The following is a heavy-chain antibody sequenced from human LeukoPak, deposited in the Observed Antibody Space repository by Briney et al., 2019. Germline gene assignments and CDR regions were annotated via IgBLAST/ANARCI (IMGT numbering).Heavy chain of an antibody. Sequence: PGGSLRLSCAASGFTVSSNYMSWVRQAPGKGLEWVSVIYSGGSTYYADSVKGRFTISRDNSKNSLYLQMNSLRTEDTALYYCAKDLLRGYSYGYFDYWGQGTLVTVSS. CDR3: AKDLLRGYSYGYFDY. D-gene: IGHD5-18*01. CDR1: GFTVSSNY. J-gene: IGHJ4*02. CDR2: IYSGGST. V-gene: IGHV3-53*05.